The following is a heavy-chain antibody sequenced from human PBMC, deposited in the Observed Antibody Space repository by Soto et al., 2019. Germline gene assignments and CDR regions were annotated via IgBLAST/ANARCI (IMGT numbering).Heavy chain of an antibody. Sequence: QVQLQESGPGLVKPSQTLSLTCSVSGGTISSGDDYWSWIRQPPGKGLEWIGYIHSSGSTFYNPSLKSRVTISMDTSKNQFSLKLSSVTAADTAVYSCAGGTYFDSAWGTYRVGSSGCFDYWGQGTLVSVSS. V-gene: IGHV4-30-4*01. D-gene: IGHD3-16*02. CDR3: AGGTYFDSAWGTYRVGSSGCFDY. CDR1: GGTISSGDDY. J-gene: IGHJ4*02. CDR2: IHSSGST.